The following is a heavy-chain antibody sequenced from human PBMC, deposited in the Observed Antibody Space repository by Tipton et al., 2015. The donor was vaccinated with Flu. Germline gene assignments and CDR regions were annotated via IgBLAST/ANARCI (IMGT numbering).Heavy chain of an antibody. V-gene: IGHV1-2*02. J-gene: IGHJ3*02. D-gene: IGHD5-24*01. CDR1: GYSFTAHY. CDR2: INANDNGT. CDR3: ARDGAGYNGAFDM. Sequence: QLVQSGAKLKKPGASVKVSCKGSGYSFTAHYMHWVRQAPGQGLEWMGWINANDNGTRYPQKFQGRVTMTRDTSISTVYMELSRLSSDDTAVYYCARDGAGYNGAFDMWGQGTMVTVSS.